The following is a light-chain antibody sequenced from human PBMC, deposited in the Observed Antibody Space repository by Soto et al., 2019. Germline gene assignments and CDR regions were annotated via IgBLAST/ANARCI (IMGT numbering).Light chain of an antibody. CDR1: QSVSSSY. V-gene: IGKV3-20*01. Sequence: EIVLTQSPGTLSLSPGERATLSCRASQSVSSSYLAWYQQKPGQAPRLLIYDASSRATGIPDRFSGGGSGTAFTLTISRLEPEDFAVYYCQQYGSSLYTFGQGTKLEIK. J-gene: IGKJ2*01. CDR2: DAS. CDR3: QQYGSSLYT.